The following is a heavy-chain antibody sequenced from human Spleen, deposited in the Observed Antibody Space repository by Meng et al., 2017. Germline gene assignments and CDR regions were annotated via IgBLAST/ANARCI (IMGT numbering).Heavy chain of an antibody. CDR1: GFSVSSNY. D-gene: IGHD3-22*01. J-gene: IGHJ4*02. CDR2: VSSSGRYI. CDR3: ARSPIDKYDLSALPLDY. Sequence: GESLKISCAASGFSVSSNYMSWVRQAPGKGLEWVSSVSSSGRYIKYADSVKGRFIISRDNAKNSLVLQMNSLRLEDTAVYYCARSPIDKYDLSALPLDYWGQGTLVTVSS. V-gene: IGHV3-21*01.